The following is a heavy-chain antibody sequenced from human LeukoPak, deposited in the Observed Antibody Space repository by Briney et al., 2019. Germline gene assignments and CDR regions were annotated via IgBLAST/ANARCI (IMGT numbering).Heavy chain of an antibody. CDR2: ISYDGSNK. J-gene: IGHJ4*02. V-gene: IGHV3-30*04. CDR1: GFTFSSYA. CDR3: ARDGLLWLAQSSSFDY. D-gene: IGHD6-19*01. Sequence: GRSLRLSCAASGFTFSSYAMHWVRQAPGKGLEWVAVISYDGSNKYYADSGKGRFTISRDNSKNTLYLQMNSLRAEDTAVYYCARDGLLWLAQSSSFDYWGRETLAPVPS.